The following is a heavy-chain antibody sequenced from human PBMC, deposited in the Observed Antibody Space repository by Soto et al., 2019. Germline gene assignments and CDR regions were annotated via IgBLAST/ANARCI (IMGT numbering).Heavy chain of an antibody. CDR1: GFTFRNYW. V-gene: IGHV3-7*03. Sequence: GGSLRLSCVASGFTFRNYWITWVRQAPCKGLEWVASIKQDGIRENYVDSVIGRFTISRDNDQKSLYLHMSSLRDEDTAVYYCARERYSVFDIIEEQPAFDSLGQGTPVTVSS. CDR2: IKQDGIRE. CDR3: ARERYSVFDIIEEQPAFDS. J-gene: IGHJ4*02. D-gene: IGHD3-10*01.